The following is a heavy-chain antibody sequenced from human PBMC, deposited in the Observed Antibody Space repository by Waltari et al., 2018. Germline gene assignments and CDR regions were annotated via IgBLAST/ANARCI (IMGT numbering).Heavy chain of an antibody. CDR3: ARNPRYDSPX. V-gene: IGHV3-66*02. J-gene: IGHJ4*02. Sequence: EVXLAESGXGLVQPGGSXRISCAASGFPVSNNYMSWVRKAPGKXLEWVXLIYSXGYTQYADSVXGRFTISRDNSKNTLYLXMNSLRVEXTAVYXCARNPRYDSPXWGQGTLVTVSS. CDR2: IYSXGYT. CDR1: GFPVSNNY. D-gene: IGHD3-22*01.